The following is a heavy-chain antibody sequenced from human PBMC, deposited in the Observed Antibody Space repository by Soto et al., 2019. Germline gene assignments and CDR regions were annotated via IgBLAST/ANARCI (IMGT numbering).Heavy chain of an antibody. CDR2: ISPYNGNR. CDR1: GYTYSNYG. Sequence: GASVKVSCKASGYTYSNYGISWLRQAPGQGLEWMGWISPYNGNRNYVEKFHGRVTMTTDTSTNTAYMELRSLRSDDTAVYYCARRYGGPSSASGFDYLGQGTLVTVSS. CDR3: ARRYGGPSSASGFDY. J-gene: IGHJ4*02. D-gene: IGHD1-26*01. V-gene: IGHV1-18*01.